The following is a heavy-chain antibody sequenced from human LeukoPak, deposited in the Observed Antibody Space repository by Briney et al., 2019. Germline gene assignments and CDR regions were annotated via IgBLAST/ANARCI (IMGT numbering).Heavy chain of an antibody. D-gene: IGHD3-22*01. V-gene: IGHV1-8*01. J-gene: IGHJ5*02. Sequence: ASVKVSCKASGYTFTSYDISWVRQATRQGLEWMGWMNPNSGNTGYAQKFQGRVTMTRNTSISTAYMELSSLRSEDTAVYYCARYNAYYYDSSGYYANWFDPWGQGTLVTVSS. CDR1: GYTFTSYD. CDR3: ARYNAYYYDSSGYYANWFDP. CDR2: MNPNSGNT.